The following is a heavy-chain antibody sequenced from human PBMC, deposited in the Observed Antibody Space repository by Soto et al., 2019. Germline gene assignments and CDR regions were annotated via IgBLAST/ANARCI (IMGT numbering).Heavy chain of an antibody. J-gene: IGHJ4*02. CDR2: ISPSSGRV. CDR3: ATRVGSLDH. V-gene: IGHV1-46*01. Sequence: QVQLVQSGAEVKKPGASVKVSCKASGYTFTSYYVYWVRQATGQGLEWMALISPSSGRVTYAQNFQGRLSVTRDTSTSTVYMEVSSLTSEDTAVYYCATRVGSLDHWGQGTLVTAS. CDR1: GYTFTSYY. D-gene: IGHD1-26*01.